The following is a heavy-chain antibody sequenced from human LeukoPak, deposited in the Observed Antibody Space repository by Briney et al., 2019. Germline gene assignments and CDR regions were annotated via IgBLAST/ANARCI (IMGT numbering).Heavy chain of an antibody. CDR3: ATVHLLATIEYFDY. CDR1: GFTVSSNY. Sequence: GGSLRLSCAASGFTVSSNYMTWVRQAPGKGLEWVSLIYSGGDTYYADSVRGRFTISRDNSKSTLYLQMNSLRAEDTAVYYCATVHLLATIEYFDYWGQGTLVTVSS. D-gene: IGHD5-12*01. J-gene: IGHJ4*02. V-gene: IGHV3-66*01. CDR2: IYSGGDT.